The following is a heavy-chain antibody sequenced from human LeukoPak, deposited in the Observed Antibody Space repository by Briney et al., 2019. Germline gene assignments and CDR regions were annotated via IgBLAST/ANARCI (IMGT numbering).Heavy chain of an antibody. CDR1: GFTFSSYS. J-gene: IGHJ2*01. CDR2: MTSSSTI. CDR3: ARARGFDL. Sequence: GGSLRLSCAASGFTFSSYSMNWVRQAPGKGLEWVATMTSSSTIYCADSVKGRFTISRDNAKNSVYLQMNSLSDEDTAVYYCARARGFDLWGRGTLVTVSS. V-gene: IGHV3-69-1*01.